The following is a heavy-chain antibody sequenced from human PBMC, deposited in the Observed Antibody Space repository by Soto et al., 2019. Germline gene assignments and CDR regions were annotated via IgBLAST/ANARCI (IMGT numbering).Heavy chain of an antibody. CDR3: AIENSSSWYGWFDP. CDR1: GGSISSGGYS. Sequence: SETLSLTCAVSGGSISSGGYSWSWIRQPPGKGLEWIGYIYHSGSTYYNPSLKSQVTISVDRYKNQFSLKLSPVTAADAAVYYCAIENSSSWYGWFDPWGQGTLVTVSS. V-gene: IGHV4-30-2*01. J-gene: IGHJ5*02. D-gene: IGHD6-13*01. CDR2: IYHSGST.